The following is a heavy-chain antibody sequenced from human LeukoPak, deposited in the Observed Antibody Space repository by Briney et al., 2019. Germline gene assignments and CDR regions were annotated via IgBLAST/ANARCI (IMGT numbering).Heavy chain of an antibody. J-gene: IGHJ4*02. D-gene: IGHD3-9*01. CDR1: GGSFSGYY. CDR2: INHSGST. V-gene: IGHV4-34*01. Sequence: KTSETLSLTCAVYGGSFSGYYWSWIRQPPGKGLEWIGEINHSGSTNYNPSLKSRVTISVDTSKNQFSLKLSSVTAADTAVYYCARERPSYHDILTGYYPRSLPYYFDYWGQGTLVTVSS. CDR3: ARERPSYHDILTGYYPRSLPYYFDY.